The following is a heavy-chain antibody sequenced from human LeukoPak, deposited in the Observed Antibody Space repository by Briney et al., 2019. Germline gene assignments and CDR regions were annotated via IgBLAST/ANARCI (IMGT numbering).Heavy chain of an antibody. J-gene: IGHJ6*02. D-gene: IGHD4-23*01. CDR2: INPNSGGT. CDR3: ARDLRWELDYYGMDV. CDR1: GYTFTGYY. Sequence: ASVKVSCKASGYTFTGYYMHWVRQAPGQGLEWMGRINPNSGGTNYAQKLQGRVTMTTDTSTSTTSMELRSLRSDDTAVYYCARDLRWELDYYGMDVWGQGTTVTVSS. V-gene: IGHV1-2*06.